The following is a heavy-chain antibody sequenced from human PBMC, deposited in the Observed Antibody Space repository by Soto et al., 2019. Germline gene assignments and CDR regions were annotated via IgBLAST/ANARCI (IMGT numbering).Heavy chain of an antibody. J-gene: IGHJ5*02. V-gene: IGHV4-39*01. D-gene: IGHD1-7*01. CDR3: ASLQTGTTQGDWFDP. Sequence: QLRLQESGPGLVKPSETLSLTCTVSGGSISSSSYYWGWIRQPPGKGLEWIGSIYYSGSTYYNPSLKSRVTISVDTSKNQFSLKLSSVTAADTAVYYCASLQTGTTQGDWFDPWGQGTLVTVSS. CDR1: GGSISSSSYY. CDR2: IYYSGST.